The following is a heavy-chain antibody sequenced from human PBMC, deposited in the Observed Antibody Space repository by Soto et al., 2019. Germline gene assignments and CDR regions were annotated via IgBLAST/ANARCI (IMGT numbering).Heavy chain of an antibody. CDR3: AREGYDHVWGSYRSFDY. CDR2: ISSSGSTI. J-gene: IGHJ4*02. D-gene: IGHD3-16*02. Sequence: PGESLKISCAASGFTFSIYEMNLVRQAPGKGLDWVSYISSSGSTIYYADSVKGRFTISRDNAKKSLYLQMNSLRAEDTAVYYCAREGYDHVWGSYRSFDYWGQGTLVTVSS. CDR1: GFTFSIYE. V-gene: IGHV3-48*03.